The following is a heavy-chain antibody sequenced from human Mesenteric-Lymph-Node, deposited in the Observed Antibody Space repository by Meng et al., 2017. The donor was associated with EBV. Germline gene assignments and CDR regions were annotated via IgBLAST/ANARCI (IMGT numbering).Heavy chain of an antibody. CDR1: GYTFIAYY. V-gene: IGHV1-2*06. J-gene: IGHJ5*01. Sequence: QVQVVESGAEVKKPGASVKVSCKDSGYTFIAYYMQWVRQAPGQGLEWMGRINPNSGGTNYAQKFQGRVTITRDTSINTVYMELNRLTSDDTAIYYCARDHYDWDNWFDSWGQGTLVTVSS. D-gene: IGHD3-22*01. CDR2: INPNSGGT. CDR3: ARDHYDWDNWFDS.